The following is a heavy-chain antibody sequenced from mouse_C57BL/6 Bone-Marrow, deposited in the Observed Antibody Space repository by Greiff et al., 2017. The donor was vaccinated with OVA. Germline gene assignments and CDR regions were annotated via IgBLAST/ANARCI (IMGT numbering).Heavy chain of an antibody. CDR1: GFSLTSYG. J-gene: IGHJ2*01. CDR2: IWSGGST. Sequence: VQLQQSGPGLVQPSQSLSITCTVSGFSLTSYGVHWVRPSPGKGLEWLGVIWSGGSTDYNAAFISRLSISKDNSKSQVFFKMNSLQADDTAIYYCARGVFDYWGQGTTLTVSS. CDR3: ARGVFDY. V-gene: IGHV2-2*01.